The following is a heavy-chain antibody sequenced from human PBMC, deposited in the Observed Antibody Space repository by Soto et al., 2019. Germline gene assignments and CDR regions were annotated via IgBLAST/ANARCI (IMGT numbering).Heavy chain of an antibody. J-gene: IGHJ4*02. V-gene: IGHV3-23*01. Sequence: GGSLRLACAASGLTFYNYDMTWVRQAPGKGLEWVSTISGSGDRASYADSVKGRFTISRDNSRNTLYLQMSNLRAEDTAIYYCARDPWAADYWAQRTLVTVSS. CDR3: ARDPWAADY. CDR2: ISGSGDRA. D-gene: IGHD3-16*01. CDR1: GLTFYNYD.